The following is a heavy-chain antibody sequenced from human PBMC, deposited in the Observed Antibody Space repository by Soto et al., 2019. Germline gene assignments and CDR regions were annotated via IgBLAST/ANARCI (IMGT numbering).Heavy chain of an antibody. CDR2: ISAYNGNT. J-gene: IGHJ4*02. D-gene: IGHD6-19*01. Sequence: QVQLVQSGAEVKKPGASVKVSCKASGYTFTSYGISWVRQAPGQGLEWMGWISAYNGNTNYAQKLQGRVTMTTDTSTSTAYLELRSMRSDDTDVYYCARDPGVAGLSLKFDYWGQGTLVTVSS. V-gene: IGHV1-18*01. CDR1: GYTFTSYG. CDR3: ARDPGVAGLSLKFDY.